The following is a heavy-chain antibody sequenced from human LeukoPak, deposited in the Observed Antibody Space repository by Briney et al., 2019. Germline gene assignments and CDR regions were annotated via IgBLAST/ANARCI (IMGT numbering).Heavy chain of an antibody. CDR2: ICHSGST. V-gene: IGHV4-38-2*01. Sequence: SETLSLTCAVSGYSISSGYYWGWIRQPPGKGLEWIGSICHSGSTYYNPSLKSRVTISVDTSKNQFSLKLSSVTAADTAVYYCARLRAMYCSGGSCRDAFDIWGQGTMVTVSS. J-gene: IGHJ3*02. CDR3: ARLRAMYCSGGSCRDAFDI. D-gene: IGHD2-15*01. CDR1: GYSISSGYY.